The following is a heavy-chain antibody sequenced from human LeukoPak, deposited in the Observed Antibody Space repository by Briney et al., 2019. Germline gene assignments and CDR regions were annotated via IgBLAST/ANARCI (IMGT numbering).Heavy chain of an antibody. CDR1: GFTFSSYG. CDR3: AKALGRWMITVTPGY. V-gene: IGHV3-30*18. J-gene: IGHJ4*02. Sequence: GGSLRLSCGASGFTFSSYGMHWVRQAPAKGLEWVAIISYDGSNKYYADSVKGRFTISRDNSKNTLYLQMNSLRAEDTAVYYCAKALGRWMITVTPGYWGQGTLVTVSS. CDR2: ISYDGSNK. D-gene: IGHD4-17*01.